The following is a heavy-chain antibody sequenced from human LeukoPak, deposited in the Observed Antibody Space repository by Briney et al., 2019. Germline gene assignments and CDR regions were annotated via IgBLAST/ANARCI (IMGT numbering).Heavy chain of an antibody. CDR2: IYTSGST. CDR1: GGSISSYY. CDR3: ARDARMTADNWFDP. D-gene: IGHD6-13*01. Sequence: PSETLSLTCTVSGGSISSYYWSWIRRPAGKGLEWIGRIYTSGSTNYNPSLKSRVTMSVDTSKNQFSLKLNSVTAADTAVYYCARDARMTADNWFDPWGQGTLVTVSS. J-gene: IGHJ5*02. V-gene: IGHV4-4*07.